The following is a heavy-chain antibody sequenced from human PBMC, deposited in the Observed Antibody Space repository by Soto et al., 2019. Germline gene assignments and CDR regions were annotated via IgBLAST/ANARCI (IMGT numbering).Heavy chain of an antibody. CDR2: ISYEGSNK. Sequence: QVQLVESGGGVVQPGRSLRLSCAASGFTFSSYGMHWVRQAPGKGLEWVAVISYEGSNKYYADSVKGRFTISRDNSKNTLYLQMNSLRAEDTAVYYCAKDLESGTSYYGMDVWGQGTTVTVSS. J-gene: IGHJ6*02. V-gene: IGHV3-30*18. CDR1: GFTFSSYG. CDR3: AKDLESGTSYYGMDV. D-gene: IGHD1-7*01.